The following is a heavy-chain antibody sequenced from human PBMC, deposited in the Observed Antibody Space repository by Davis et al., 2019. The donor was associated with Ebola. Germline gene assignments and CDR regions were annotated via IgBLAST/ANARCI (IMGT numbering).Heavy chain of an antibody. V-gene: IGHV3-23*01. CDR2: ISGSGGST. D-gene: IGHD4-23*01. J-gene: IGHJ4*02. CDR3: ARETPTVVTSNFDY. CDR1: GFTFSSYA. Sequence: GESLKISCAASGFTFSSYAMSWVRQAPGKGLEWVSGISGSGGSTYYADSVKGRFTISRDNSKNTLYLQMNSLRAEDTAVYYCARETPTVVTSNFDYWGQGTLVTASS.